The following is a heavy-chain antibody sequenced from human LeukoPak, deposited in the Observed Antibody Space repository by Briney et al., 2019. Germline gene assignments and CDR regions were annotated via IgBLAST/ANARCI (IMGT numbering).Heavy chain of an antibody. V-gene: IGHV3-7*01. J-gene: IGHJ6*04. D-gene: IGHD1-7*01. Sequence: GVSLRLSCAACGFSCSSYWMSCVRQAPGKGLEGVANIKQDGSEKYYVDSVKGRFTISRDNAMNSLYLQMNSLRAEDTAVYYCARDSRNWNYVVDVWGKGTTVTVSS. CDR3: ARDSRNWNYVVDV. CDR1: GFSCSSYW. CDR2: IKQDGSEK.